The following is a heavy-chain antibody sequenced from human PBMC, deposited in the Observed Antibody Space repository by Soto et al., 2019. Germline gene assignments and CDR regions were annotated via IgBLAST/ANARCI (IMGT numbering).Heavy chain of an antibody. CDR3: TRAAISIAARYYYYYMDV. D-gene: IGHD6-6*01. CDR1: GFTFGDYA. V-gene: IGHV3-49*04. CDR2: IRSKAYGGTT. Sequence: GGSLRLSCTASGFTFGDYAMSWVRQAPGKGLEWVGFIRSKAYGGTTEYAASVKGRFTISRDDSKSIAYLQMNSLKTEDTAVYYCTRAAISIAARYYYYYMDVWGKGTTVTVSS. J-gene: IGHJ6*03.